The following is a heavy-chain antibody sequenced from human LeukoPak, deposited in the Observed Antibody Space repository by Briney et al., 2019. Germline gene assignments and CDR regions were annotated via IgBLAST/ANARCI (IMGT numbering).Heavy chain of an antibody. CDR2: ISNKGGST. J-gene: IGHJ4*02. D-gene: IGHD1-26*01. CDR1: GFTFSSYG. Sequence: GESLKISCSASGFTFSSYGMHWVRQAPGKGLEYVSGISNKGGSTYYADSVKGRFTISRDNSKHTLHLQMSSLRADDTAVYYCVKSGTWADFDSWGQGTLVTVSS. V-gene: IGHV3-64D*09. CDR3: VKSGTWADFDS.